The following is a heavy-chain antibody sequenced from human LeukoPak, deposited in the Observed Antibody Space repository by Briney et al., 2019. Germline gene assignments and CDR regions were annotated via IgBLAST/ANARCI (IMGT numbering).Heavy chain of an antibody. D-gene: IGHD1-14*01. CDR2: INHSGST. J-gene: IGHJ4*02. CDR3: ARVRATGAHDC. Sequence: PSETLSLTCAVYGGSFSGYYWSWIRQPPGKGLEWIGEINHSGSTNYNPSLKSRVTISVDTSKNQFALRLSSVTAADTAVYYCARVRATGAHDCRGQGTLVTVSS. CDR1: GGSFSGYY. V-gene: IGHV4-34*01.